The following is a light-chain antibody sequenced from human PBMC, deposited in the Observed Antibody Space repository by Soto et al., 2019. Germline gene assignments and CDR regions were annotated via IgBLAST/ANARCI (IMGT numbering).Light chain of an antibody. V-gene: IGKV3-20*01. CDR2: GAS. Sequence: EIVLTQSPGTLSLSPGEGGTFSCRASQSVTSNYIAWYQQKPGQAPRLLILGASSRATGIPDRFSGSGSGTDFTLTISRLDPEDFAVYYCQQYGSSPTFGPGTKVDIK. CDR1: QSVTSNY. CDR3: QQYGSSPT. J-gene: IGKJ3*01.